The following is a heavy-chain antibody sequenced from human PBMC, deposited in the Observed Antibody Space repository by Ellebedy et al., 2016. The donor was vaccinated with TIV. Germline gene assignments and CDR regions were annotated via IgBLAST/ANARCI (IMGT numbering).Heavy chain of an antibody. J-gene: IGHJ5*01. D-gene: IGHD3-9*01. CDR3: GKGLRFFDWPCDS. CDR2: IKKDGSEG. CDR1: GFTFSDYW. Sequence: GGSLRLXCAASGFTFSDYWMSWVRQAPGKGLEWVANIKKDGSEGYYVDSVKGRFTISRDNSKSTLYLQINSLRAEDTAVYYCGKGLRFFDWPCDSWGQGTLVTVSS. V-gene: IGHV3-7*03.